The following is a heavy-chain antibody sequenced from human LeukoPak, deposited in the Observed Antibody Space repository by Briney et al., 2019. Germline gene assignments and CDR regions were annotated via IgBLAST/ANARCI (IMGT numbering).Heavy chain of an antibody. V-gene: IGHV4-4*09. CDR1: GGSISSYY. CDR2: IYTSGST. Sequence: PSETLSLTCTVSGGSISSYYWSWIRQPPGKGLEWIGYIYTSGSTNYNPSLKSRVTISVDTSKNQSSLKLSSVTAADTAVYYCARITGSSWYFDYWGQGTLVTVSS. CDR3: ARITGSSWYFDY. J-gene: IGHJ4*02. D-gene: IGHD6-13*01.